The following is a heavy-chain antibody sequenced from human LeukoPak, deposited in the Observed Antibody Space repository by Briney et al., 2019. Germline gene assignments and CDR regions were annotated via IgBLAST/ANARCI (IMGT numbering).Heavy chain of an antibody. CDR2: IRYDGSNK. CDR1: GFTFSSYG. CDR3: AKDHCSSTSCFYFDY. J-gene: IGHJ4*02. V-gene: IGHV3-30*02. D-gene: IGHD2-2*01. Sequence: PGGSLRLSCAASGFTFSSYGTHWVRQAPGKGLEWVAFIRYDGSNKYYADSVKGRFTISRDNSKNTLYLQMNSLRAEDTAVYYCAKDHCSSTSCFYFDYWGQGTLVTVSS.